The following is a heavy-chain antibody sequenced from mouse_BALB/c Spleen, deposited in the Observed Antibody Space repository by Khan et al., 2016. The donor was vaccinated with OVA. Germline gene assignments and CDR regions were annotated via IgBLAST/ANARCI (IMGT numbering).Heavy chain of an antibody. J-gene: IGHJ4*01. V-gene: IGHV2-6-1*01. D-gene: IGHD2-12*01. CDR3: ARQPYYRYNIVSN. CDR1: GLSLTNYG. CDR2: IWSDGST. Sequence: QVQLKQSGPGLVAPSQSLSITCAISGLSLTNYGVHWVRQPPGKGLEWLVVIWSDGSTTYNSALKSRLTVTKDNSKSQVFLEMNSLQTDDTAMYFGARQPYYRYNIVSNWGQGTSVTVSS.